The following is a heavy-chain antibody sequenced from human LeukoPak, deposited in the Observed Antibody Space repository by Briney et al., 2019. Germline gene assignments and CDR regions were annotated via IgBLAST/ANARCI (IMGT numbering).Heavy chain of an antibody. CDR3: ARTRITMVRGVIDWFDP. CDR2: IYYSGST. CDR1: GGFISSYY. V-gene: IGHV4-59*01. Sequence: PSETLSLTCTVSGGFISSYYWSWIRQPPGKGLEWIGYIYYSGSTNYNPSLKSRVTISVDTSKNQFSLKLSSVTAADTAVYYCARTRITMVRGVIDWFDPWGQGTLVTVSS. D-gene: IGHD3-10*01. J-gene: IGHJ5*02.